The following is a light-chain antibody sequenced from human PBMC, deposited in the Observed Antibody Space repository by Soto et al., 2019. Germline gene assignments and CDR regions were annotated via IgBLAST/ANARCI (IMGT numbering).Light chain of an antibody. CDR3: SSYTSSSVV. CDR1: SSDVGGYNY. V-gene: IGLV2-14*01. J-gene: IGLJ2*01. Sequence: QSALTQPASVSGSPGQSITISCTGTSSDVGGYNYVSWYQQHPGKDPKLMIYDVSNRPSGVSNRFSGSKSGNTASLPISGLQAEDEADYYCSSYTSSSVVFGGGTKLTVL. CDR2: DVS.